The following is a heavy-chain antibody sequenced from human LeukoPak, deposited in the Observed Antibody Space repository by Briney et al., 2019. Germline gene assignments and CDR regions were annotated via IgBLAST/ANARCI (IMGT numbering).Heavy chain of an antibody. CDR2: INQDGSEK. V-gene: IGHV3-7*01. CDR1: GFTFSSYW. D-gene: IGHD1-26*01. CDR3: TRDHRGRPWEWFDP. Sequence: GGSLRLSCATSGFTFSSYWMRWVRQAPGKGREWVAYINQDGSEKNYADSVKGRFTVSRDNAKNSLFLEMNSLRVEDTFMYYCTRDHRGRPWEWFDPWGQGTMVTDCS. J-gene: IGHJ5*02.